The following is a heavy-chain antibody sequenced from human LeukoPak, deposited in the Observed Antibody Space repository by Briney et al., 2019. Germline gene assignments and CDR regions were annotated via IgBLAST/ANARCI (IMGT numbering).Heavy chain of an antibody. CDR1: QFRFPFSHYG. CDR3: AKDAQRGFDYSNSLEN. V-gene: IGHV3-33*06. D-gene: IGHD4-11*01. Sequence: GGSLTLSCVASQFRFPFSHYGMHWVRQAPGRGLEWVAVIWSDGTNQYYADSVKGRSTISRDNSKNTVYLQMNSLRAEDTAVYFCAKDAQRGFDYSNSLENWGQGTLVTVSS. J-gene: IGHJ4*02. CDR2: IWSDGTNQ.